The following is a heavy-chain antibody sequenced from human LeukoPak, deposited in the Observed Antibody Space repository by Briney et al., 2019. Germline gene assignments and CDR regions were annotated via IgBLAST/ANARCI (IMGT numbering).Heavy chain of an antibody. J-gene: IGHJ4*02. CDR2: IRFDGSTK. Sequence: GGSLRLSCAASGFIFSNYGMHWVRQAPGKGLEWVAFIRFDGSTKYYADSVRGRFTISRDNSKNTLHLQMNSLRAEDTAVYYCAKDKTASSSCLDYWGQGTLVTVSS. CDR3: AKDKTASSSCLDY. CDR1: GFIFSNYG. D-gene: IGHD6-13*01. V-gene: IGHV3-30*02.